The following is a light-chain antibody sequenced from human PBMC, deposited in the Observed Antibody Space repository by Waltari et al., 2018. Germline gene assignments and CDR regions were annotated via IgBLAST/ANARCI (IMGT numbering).Light chain of an antibody. CDR3: QQYEDLPFT. CDR1: QDINNY. CDR2: DAS. V-gene: IGKV1-33*01. Sequence: DIQLTQPPPSLSASVGGRVTITCQASQDINNYLNWYQQKPGKAPKLLIYDASNLETGVTARFSGSGSGTYFTFTISSLQPEDIATFYCQQYEDLPFTFGGGTKVDIK. J-gene: IGKJ4*01.